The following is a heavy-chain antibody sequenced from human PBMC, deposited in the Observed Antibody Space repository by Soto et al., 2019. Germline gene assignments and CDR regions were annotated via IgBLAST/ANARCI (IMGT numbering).Heavy chain of an antibody. CDR2: INPNSGGT. J-gene: IGHJ4*02. CDR1: GYTFTGYY. CDR3: ARGGNTAMVTIDY. V-gene: IGHV1-2*04. D-gene: IGHD5-18*01. Sequence: QVQLVQSGAEVKKPGASVKVSCKASGYTFTGYYMHWVRQAPGQGLEWMGWINPNSGGTNYAQKFQGWVTMTRDTTISPDDMELSRLRSGDTAVHYCARGGNTAMVTIDYWSQGTLVTLSS.